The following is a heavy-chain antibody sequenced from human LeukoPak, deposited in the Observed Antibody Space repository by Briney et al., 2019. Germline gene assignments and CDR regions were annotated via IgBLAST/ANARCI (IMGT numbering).Heavy chain of an antibody. J-gene: IGHJ5*02. CDR3: ARHESSGGSPQWFDP. D-gene: IGHD2-15*01. CDR1: GYSFTSHW. V-gene: IGHV5-51*01. Sequence: GESLEISCKGSGYSFTSHWIGWVRQMPGKGLEWMGIIYPGDSDTRYSPSFQGQVTISADKSISTAYLQWSSLKASDTAMYYCARHESSGGSPQWFDPWGQGTLVTVSS. CDR2: IYPGDSDT.